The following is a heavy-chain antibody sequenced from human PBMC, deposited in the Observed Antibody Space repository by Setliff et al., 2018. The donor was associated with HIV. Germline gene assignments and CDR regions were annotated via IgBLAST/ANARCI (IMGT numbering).Heavy chain of an antibody. CDR1: NVSINSYY. J-gene: IGHJ5*02. CDR2: IYSSGST. V-gene: IGHV4-4*07. D-gene: IGHD6-6*01. CDR3: VRAEYSSSSDWFAP. Sequence: SETLSLTCTVSNVSINSYYWSWIRQPAGRALEWIGRIYSSGSTNYNPSLKSRVKMSIDTSKNQFSLKLRSVTAADTAVYYCVRAEYSSSSDWFAPWGQGALVTVSS.